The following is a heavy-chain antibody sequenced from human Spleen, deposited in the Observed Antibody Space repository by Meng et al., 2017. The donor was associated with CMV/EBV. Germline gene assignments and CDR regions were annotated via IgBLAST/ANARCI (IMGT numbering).Heavy chain of an antibody. V-gene: IGHV3-7*01. CDR3: ARGPYCTSSSCFYYYYYAMDV. CDR1: GFTFSSYW. CDR2: IKQDGSEK. D-gene: IGHD2-2*01. Sequence: SCAASGFTFSSYWMSWVRQAPGKGLEWVANIKQDGSEKYYVDSVKGRFTISRDNAKNSLYLQMNSLRAEDTAVYYCARGPYCTSSSCFYYYYYAMDVWGQGTTVTVSS. J-gene: IGHJ6*02.